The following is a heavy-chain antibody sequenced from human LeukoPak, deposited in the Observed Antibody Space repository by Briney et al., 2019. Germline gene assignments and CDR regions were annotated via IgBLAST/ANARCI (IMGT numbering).Heavy chain of an antibody. Sequence: PGGSLRLSCAASGFTFSSYAMSWVRQAPGKGLEWVSAISGSGGSTYYADSVKGRFTISRDNSKNTLYLQMNSLTAADTAVYYCARSGIAAAAPSPYYYGMDVWGQGTTVTVSS. V-gene: IGHV3-23*01. CDR1: GFTFSSYA. CDR3: ARSGIAAAAPSPYYYGMDV. D-gene: IGHD6-13*01. CDR2: ISGSGGST. J-gene: IGHJ6*02.